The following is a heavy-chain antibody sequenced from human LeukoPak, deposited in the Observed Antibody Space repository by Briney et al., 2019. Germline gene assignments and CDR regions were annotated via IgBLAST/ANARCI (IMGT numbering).Heavy chain of an antibody. Sequence: SGGSLRLSCAGPEFTFISYALSWVRQAPGKGLEWVSGITGNGVSTYYADSVKGRFTISRDNSKNTLYLQMNSLRDEDTAVYYCAKGLGVGNWFDPWGQGTLVTVSS. V-gene: IGHV3-23*01. J-gene: IGHJ5*02. CDR3: AKGLGVGNWFDP. CDR2: ITGNGVST. CDR1: EFTFISYA.